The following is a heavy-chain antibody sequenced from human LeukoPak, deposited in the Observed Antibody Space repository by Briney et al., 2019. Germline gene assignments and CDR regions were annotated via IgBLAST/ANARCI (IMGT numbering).Heavy chain of an antibody. CDR2: ISYDGSNK. Sequence: GGSLRLSCAASGFTFSRYGMHWVRQAPGKGQEWVAVISYDGSNKYYADSVKGRFTISRDNSKNTLYLQMNSLRAEDTAVYYCARDGNIVVVPAAFFDYWGQGTLVTVSS. CDR3: ARDGNIVVVPAAFFDY. CDR1: GFTFSRYG. D-gene: IGHD2-2*01. V-gene: IGHV3-30*03. J-gene: IGHJ4*02.